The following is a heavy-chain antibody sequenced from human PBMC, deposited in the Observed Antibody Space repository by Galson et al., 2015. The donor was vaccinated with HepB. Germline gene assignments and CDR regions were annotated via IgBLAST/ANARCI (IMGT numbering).Heavy chain of an antibody. J-gene: IGHJ5*02. CDR2: INPNSGGT. CDR3: ARYGAPMMYNWFDP. CDR1: GYTFTGYY. V-gene: IGHV1-2*02. Sequence: SVKVSCKASGYTFTGYYMHWVRQAPGQGLEWMGWINPNSGGTNYAQKFQGRVTMTRDTSISTAYMELSRLRSDDTAVYYCARYGAPMMYNWFDPWGQGTLVTVSS. D-gene: IGHD3-22*01.